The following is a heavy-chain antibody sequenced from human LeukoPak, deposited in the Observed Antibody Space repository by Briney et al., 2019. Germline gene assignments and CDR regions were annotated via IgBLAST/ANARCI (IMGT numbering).Heavy chain of an antibody. D-gene: IGHD2-2*01. V-gene: IGHV3-23*01. CDR2: ISGSGGST. CDR1: GFTFSSYA. Sequence: TGGSLRLSCAASGFTFSSYAMSWVRQAPGKGLEWVSAISGSGGSTYYADSVKGRFTISRDNSKNTLYLQMNSQRAEDTAVYYCAKGLGYCSSTSCSFYLDYWGQGTLVTVSS. J-gene: IGHJ4*02. CDR3: AKGLGYCSSTSCSFYLDY.